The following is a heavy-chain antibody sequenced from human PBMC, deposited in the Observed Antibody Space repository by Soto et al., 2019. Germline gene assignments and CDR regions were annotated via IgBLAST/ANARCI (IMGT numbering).Heavy chain of an antibody. V-gene: IGHV3-21*04. CDR1: GFTFSSYS. Sequence: LRLSCAASGFTFSSYSMNGVRQAPGKGLEWVSSISSSSSYIYYADSVKGRFTISRDNSKNTLYLQMNSLRVEDTAVYYCAKDRLGGNFDYWGQGTQVTVSS. J-gene: IGHJ4*02. CDR3: AKDRLGGNFDY. CDR2: ISSSSSYI.